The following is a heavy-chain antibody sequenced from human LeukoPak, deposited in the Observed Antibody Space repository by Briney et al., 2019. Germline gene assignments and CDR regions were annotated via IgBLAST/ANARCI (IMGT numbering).Heavy chain of an antibody. V-gene: IGHV3-30*01. D-gene: IGHD3/OR15-3a*01. Sequence: PGRSLRLSCAASGFTFSSYAMHWVRQAPGKGLEWVAVISYDGSNKYYADSVKGRFTISRDNSKNTLYLQMNSLRAEDTAVYYCARVGGDWLPLDYWGQGTLVTVSS. CDR2: ISYDGSNK. CDR1: GFTFSSYA. CDR3: ARVGGDWLPLDY. J-gene: IGHJ4*02.